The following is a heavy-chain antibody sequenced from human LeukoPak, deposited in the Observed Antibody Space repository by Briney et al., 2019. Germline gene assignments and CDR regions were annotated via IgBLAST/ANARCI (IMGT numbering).Heavy chain of an antibody. CDR3: ARGIRIQLWSLTDYYYYYMDV. V-gene: IGHV5-51*01. CDR1: GYSFTSYW. CDR2: IYPGDSGT. D-gene: IGHD5-18*01. Sequence: GESLKISCKGSGYSFTSYWIGWVRQMPGKGLEWMGIIYPGDSGTRYSPSFQGQVTISADKSISTAYLQWSSLKASDTAMYYCARGIRIQLWSLTDYYYYYMDVWGKGTTVTVSS. J-gene: IGHJ6*03.